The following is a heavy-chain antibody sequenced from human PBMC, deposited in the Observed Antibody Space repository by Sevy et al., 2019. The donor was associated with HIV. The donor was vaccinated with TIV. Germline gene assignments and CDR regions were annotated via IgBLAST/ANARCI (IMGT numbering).Heavy chain of an antibody. Sequence: GESLKISCKGSGYSFTTSWIDWVRQMPGKGLEWMGIIYPGDSDTRYSPSFQGQVTISADKSINTAYLQWSSLKASDTARYYCARRVESTSNFDYWGQGTLVTVSS. CDR3: ARRVESTSNFDY. J-gene: IGHJ4*02. D-gene: IGHD1-26*01. V-gene: IGHV5-51*01. CDR2: IYPGDSDT. CDR1: GYSFTTSW.